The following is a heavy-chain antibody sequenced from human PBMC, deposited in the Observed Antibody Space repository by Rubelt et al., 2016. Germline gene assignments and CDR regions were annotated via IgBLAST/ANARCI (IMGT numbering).Heavy chain of an antibody. CDR1: GGSISSYY. Sequence: QVQLQESGPGLVKPSETLSLTCTVSGGSISSYYWSWIRQPPGKGLEWIGYIYYSGSTNYNPSLKSRVTTSVDTSTNQFSLKLGSVTAADTAVYYCAGGITIFGVASGYFDYWGQGTLVTVSS. CDR3: AGGITIFGVASGYFDY. CDR2: IYYSGST. D-gene: IGHD3-3*01. J-gene: IGHJ4*02. V-gene: IGHV4-59*01.